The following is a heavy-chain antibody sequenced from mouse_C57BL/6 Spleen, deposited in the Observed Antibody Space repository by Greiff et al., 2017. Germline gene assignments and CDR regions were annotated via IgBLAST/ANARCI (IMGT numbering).Heavy chain of an antibody. J-gene: IGHJ3*01. V-gene: IGHV5-4*01. CDR1: GFTFSSYA. Sequence: EVHLVESGGGLVKPGGSLKLSCAASGFTFSSYAMSWVRQTPEKRLEWVATISDGGSYTYYPDNVKGRFTISRDNAKNNLYLQMSHLKSEDTAMYYCAGDSGVFAYWGQGTLVTVSA. CDR3: AGDSGVFAY. CDR2: ISDGGSYT.